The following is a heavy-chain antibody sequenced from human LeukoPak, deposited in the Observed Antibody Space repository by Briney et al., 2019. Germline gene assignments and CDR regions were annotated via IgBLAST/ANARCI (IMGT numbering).Heavy chain of an antibody. CDR1: GFTVSTNY. Sequence: PGGSLRLSCAASGFTVSTNYMSWVRQAPGKGLEWASVLYTGGNTYYTDSVKGRFTISRDSSKNTLYLQMNSLRAEDTAVYYCARDYPYYYDSSGYYSFDYWGQGTLVTVAS. D-gene: IGHD3-22*01. V-gene: IGHV3-66*01. CDR2: LYTGGNT. J-gene: IGHJ4*02. CDR3: ARDYPYYYDSSGYYSFDY.